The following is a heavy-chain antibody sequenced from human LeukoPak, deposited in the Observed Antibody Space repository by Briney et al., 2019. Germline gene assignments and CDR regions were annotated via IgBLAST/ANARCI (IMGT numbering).Heavy chain of an antibody. CDR2: ISWNSGSI. CDR1: GFTFDDYA. J-gene: IGHJ4*02. CDR3: AKDRVSSYYGSGSPFDY. Sequence: SGGSLRLSCAASGFTFDDYAMHWVRQAPGKGLEWVSGISWNSGSIGYADSVKGRFTISRDNAKNSLYLQMNSLRAEDTAWYYCAKDRVSSYYGSGSPFDYWGQGTLVTVSS. D-gene: IGHD3-10*01. V-gene: IGHV3-9*01.